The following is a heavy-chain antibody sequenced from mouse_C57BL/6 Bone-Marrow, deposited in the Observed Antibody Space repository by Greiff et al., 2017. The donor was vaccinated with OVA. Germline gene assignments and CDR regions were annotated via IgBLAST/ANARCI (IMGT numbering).Heavy chain of an antibody. J-gene: IGHJ3*01. CDR3: ARNPSRGGFAY. V-gene: IGHV5-6*01. Sequence: EVMLVESGGDLVKPGGSLKLSCAASGFTFSSYGMSWVRQTPDKRLEWVATISSGGSYTYYPDSVKGRFTISRDNAKNTLYLQMSSLKSEDTAMYYCARNPSRGGFAYWGQGTLVTVSA. CDR2: ISSGGSYT. CDR1: GFTFSSYG.